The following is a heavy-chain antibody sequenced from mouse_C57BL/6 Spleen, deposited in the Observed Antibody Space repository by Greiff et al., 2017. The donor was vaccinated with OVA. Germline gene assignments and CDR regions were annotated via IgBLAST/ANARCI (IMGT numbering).Heavy chain of an antibody. D-gene: IGHD2-1*01. CDR1: GFTFSDYG. CDR2: ISSGSSTN. J-gene: IGHJ2*01. V-gene: IGHV5-17*01. CDR3: ARGNYGYFDY. Sequence: EVQLVESGGGLVKPGGSLKLSCAASGFTFSDYGMHWVRQAPEKGLEWVAYISSGSSTNYYADTVKGRFTISRDNAKNTLFLQMTSLRSEDTAMYYCARGNYGYFDYWGQGTTLTVSS.